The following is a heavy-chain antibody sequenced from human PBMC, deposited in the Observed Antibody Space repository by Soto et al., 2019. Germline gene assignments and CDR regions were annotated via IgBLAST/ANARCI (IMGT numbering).Heavy chain of an antibody. J-gene: IGHJ4*02. CDR1: GGSVSSGSYY. D-gene: IGHD1-26*01. CDR2: IYYSGST. V-gene: IGHV4-61*01. CDR3: ARVRPSIVGAFAY. Sequence: SETLSLTCTVSGGSVSSGSYYWSWIRQPPGKGLEWIGYIYYSGSTNYNPSLKSRVTISVDTSKNQFSLKLSSVTAADTAVYYCARVRPSIVGAFAYRGQGTLVTVSS.